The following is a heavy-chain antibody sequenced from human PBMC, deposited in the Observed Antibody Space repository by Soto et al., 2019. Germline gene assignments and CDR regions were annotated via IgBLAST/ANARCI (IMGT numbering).Heavy chain of an antibody. D-gene: IGHD1-1*01. CDR2: ISSNGGNT. CDR3: VKTERGTYDY. Sequence: GGSLRLSCSGSGFTFGDYAMHWVRQAPGKGLEYVSAISSNGGNTYYADSVKGRFTISRDNSKNTLFLQMSSLRADDTAVYYCVKTERGTYDYWGQGTLVTVSS. V-gene: IGHV3-64D*08. J-gene: IGHJ4*02. CDR1: GFTFGDYA.